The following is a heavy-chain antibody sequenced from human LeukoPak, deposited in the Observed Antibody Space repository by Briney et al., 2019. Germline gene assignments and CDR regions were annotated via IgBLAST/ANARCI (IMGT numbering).Heavy chain of an antibody. J-gene: IGHJ6*03. CDR3: ATLPDPSYYYYYYMDV. CDR2: IYYSGST. CDR1: GGSISSSSYY. V-gene: IGHV4-39*01. Sequence: SETLSLTCTVSGGSISSSSYYWGWIRQPPGKGLEWIGSIYYSGSTYYNPSLKSRVTISVDTSKNQFSLKLTSVTAADTAVYYCATLPDPSYYYYYYMDVWGKGTTVTVSS.